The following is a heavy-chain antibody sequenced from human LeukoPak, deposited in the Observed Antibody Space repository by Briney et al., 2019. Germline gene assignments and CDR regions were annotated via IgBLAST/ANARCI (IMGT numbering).Heavy chain of an antibody. D-gene: IGHD6-6*01. CDR1: GFTFSSYW. V-gene: IGHV3-74*01. Sequence: GGSLRLSCAASGFTFSSYWMHWVRQTPGRGLVWVSRISTDGSSTSYADSVKGRFTISRDNAKNTLYLQMNSLRAEDTAVYYCAGTIAARGSDYWGQGTLATVSS. CDR2: ISTDGSST. CDR3: AGTIAARGSDY. J-gene: IGHJ4*02.